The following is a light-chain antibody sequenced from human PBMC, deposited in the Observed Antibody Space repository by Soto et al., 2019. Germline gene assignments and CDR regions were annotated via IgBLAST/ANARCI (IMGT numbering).Light chain of an antibody. J-gene: IGLJ3*02. V-gene: IGLV2-14*01. CDR1: SSDVGGYNY. CDR2: EGS. Sequence: QSALTQPASVSGSPGQSITISCTGTSSDVGGYNYVSWYQQHPGKAPKLILYEGSKRPSGVSNRFSGPKSGHMASLTISGLQAEDEADYYCCLYAYNSGWLFGGGTKVTVL. CDR3: CLYAYNSGWL.